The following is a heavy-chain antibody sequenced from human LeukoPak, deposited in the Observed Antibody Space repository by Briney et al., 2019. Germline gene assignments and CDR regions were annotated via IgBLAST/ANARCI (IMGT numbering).Heavy chain of an antibody. J-gene: IGHJ6*03. CDR1: GGSFSGYY. CDR2: INHSGST. CDR3: ARGGGYSYGSYYYYYMDV. V-gene: IGHV4-34*01. Sequence: PSETLSLTCAVYGGSFSGYYWSWIRQPPGKGLEWIGEINHSGSTNYNPSLKSRVTISVDTSKNQFSLKLSSVTAADTAVYYCARGGGYSYGSYYYYYMDVWGKGTTVTVSS. D-gene: IGHD5-18*01.